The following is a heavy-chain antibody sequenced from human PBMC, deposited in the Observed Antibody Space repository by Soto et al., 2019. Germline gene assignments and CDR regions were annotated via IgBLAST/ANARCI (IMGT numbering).Heavy chain of an antibody. J-gene: IGHJ3*02. CDR2: IKQDGSEK. CDR1: GFTFSSYW. D-gene: IGHD1-26*01. V-gene: IGHV3-7*03. Sequence: GGSLRLSCAASGFTFSSYWVSWVRQAPGKGLEWVANIKQDGSEKYYVDSVKGRFTISRDNAKNSLYLQMNSLRAEDTAVYYCARIVGATSPDAFDIWGQGTMVTVSS. CDR3: ARIVGATSPDAFDI.